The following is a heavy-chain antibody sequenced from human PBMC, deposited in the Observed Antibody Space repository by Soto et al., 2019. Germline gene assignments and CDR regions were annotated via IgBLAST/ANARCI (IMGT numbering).Heavy chain of an antibody. CDR3: ARGEQYSGRTFDY. V-gene: IGHV6-1*01. D-gene: IGHD1-26*01. CDR2: TYYRSKWYY. CDR1: GDSVSSNSAG. Sequence: SQTLSLTCAITGDSVSSNSAGWSWVRQSPSRGLEWLGRTYYRSKWYYEYAVSVRGRITINPDTSKNQYSLQLNSVTPEDTAVYFCARGEQYSGRTFDYWGQGILVTVS. J-gene: IGHJ4*01.